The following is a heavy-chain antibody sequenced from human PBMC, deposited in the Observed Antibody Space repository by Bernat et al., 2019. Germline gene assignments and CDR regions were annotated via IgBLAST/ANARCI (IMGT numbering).Heavy chain of an antibody. CDR2: ISYDGSNK. V-gene: IGHV3-30*18. Sequence: VQLVESGGGVVQPGRSLRLSCAASGFTFSSYGMHWVRQAPGKGLEWVAVISYDGSNKYYADSVKGRFTISRDNSKNTLYLQMNSLRAEDTAVYYCAKDLGEGPTYGMDVWGQGTTVTVSS. J-gene: IGHJ6*02. CDR3: AKDLGEGPTYGMDV. CDR1: GFTFSSYG. D-gene: IGHD3-3*01.